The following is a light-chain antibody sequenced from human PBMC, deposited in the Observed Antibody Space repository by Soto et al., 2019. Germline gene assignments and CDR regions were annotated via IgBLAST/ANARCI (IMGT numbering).Light chain of an antibody. V-gene: IGKV1-17*01. Sequence: DIQMTQSPSSLSASVGDRVTITCRASQGIKNNLGWFHQKPGKAPKRLIFATSTLQSGVPSRFSGSGSGTEFTLTITSLQPEDFATYYCLAYYDYPWTFGQGTKVEI. CDR1: QGIKNN. CDR3: LAYYDYPWT. J-gene: IGKJ1*01. CDR2: ATS.